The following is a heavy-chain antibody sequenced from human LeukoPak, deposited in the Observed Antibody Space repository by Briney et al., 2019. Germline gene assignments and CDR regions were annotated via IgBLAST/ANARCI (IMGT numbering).Heavy chain of an antibody. D-gene: IGHD4-17*01. J-gene: IGHJ4*02. CDR2: INHSGST. Sequence: SETLSLTCAVYGGTFSGYYWTWIRQPPGKGLEWIGEINHSGSTNHNPSLKSRVSISVDTSKNHFSLKLSSVTAADSAVYYCARGRRYGDYGVLSDDWGQGTLVTVSS. V-gene: IGHV4-34*01. CDR1: GGTFSGYY. CDR3: ARGRRYGDYGVLSDD.